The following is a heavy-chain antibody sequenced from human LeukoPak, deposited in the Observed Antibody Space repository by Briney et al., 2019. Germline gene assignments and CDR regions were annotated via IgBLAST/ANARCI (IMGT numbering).Heavy chain of an antibody. Sequence: GGSLRLSCAASGFTFSSYWMFWVRQPPGKGLEWVATIKKDGSEKDYVDSVKGRFTISRDNAENSLSLQVNSLRGDDTAIYYCVGGSGWLFDYWGQGTLVTVSS. J-gene: IGHJ4*02. CDR3: VGGSGWLFDY. CDR1: GFTFSSYW. CDR2: IKKDGSEK. D-gene: IGHD6-19*01. V-gene: IGHV3-7*01.